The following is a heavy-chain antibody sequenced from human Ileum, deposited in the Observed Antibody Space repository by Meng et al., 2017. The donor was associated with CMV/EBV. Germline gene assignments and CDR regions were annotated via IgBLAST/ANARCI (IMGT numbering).Heavy chain of an antibody. J-gene: IGHJ5*02. CDR3: ARGVWVGYCRNVFCFNNWFDP. CDR1: GFTFIGSE. Sequence: GESLKISCAASGFTFIGSEMNWVRQAPGKGLEWDSYISSSDNTIYYADSVKGRFTISRDSAKTSLHLQMSSLRAEDTATYFCARGVWVGYCRNVFCFNNWFDPWGLGTLVTVSS. D-gene: IGHD2-8*01. V-gene: IGHV3-48*03. CDR2: ISSSDNTI.